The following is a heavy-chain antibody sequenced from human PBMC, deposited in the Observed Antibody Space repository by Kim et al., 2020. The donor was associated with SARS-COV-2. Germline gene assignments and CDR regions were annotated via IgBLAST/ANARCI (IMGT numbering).Heavy chain of an antibody. J-gene: IGHJ4*02. CDR2: ISWNSGSI. CDR1: GFTFDDYA. Sequence: GGSLRLSCAASGFTFDDYAMHWVRQAPGKGLEWVSGISWNSGSIGYADSVKGRFTISRDNAKNSLYLQMNSLRAEDTALYYCAKDTGPNVAAASQYCGQG. CDR3: AKDTGPNVAAASQY. D-gene: IGHD6-13*01. V-gene: IGHV3-9*01.